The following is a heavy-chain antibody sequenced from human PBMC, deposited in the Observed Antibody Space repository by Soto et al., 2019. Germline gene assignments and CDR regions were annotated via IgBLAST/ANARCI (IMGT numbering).Heavy chain of an antibody. D-gene: IGHD2-21*01. CDR2: VYYSGTT. CDR1: NGYISTYY. V-gene: IGHV4-59*01. J-gene: IGHJ5*02. Sequence: SETLSLTCTVSNGYISTYYWSWVQQAPGKGLEWIGYVYYSGTTNYNPSLKSRVTISVDTSKNQFSLKLKSVTAADTAVYYCAKDYLWTGFDPWGQGILVTVSS. CDR3: AKDYLWTGFDP.